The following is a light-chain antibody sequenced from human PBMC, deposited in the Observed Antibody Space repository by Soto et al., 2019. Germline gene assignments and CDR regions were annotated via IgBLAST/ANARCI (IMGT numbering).Light chain of an antibody. Sequence: DIQMTQSPSTLSASVGDRVTITCRASQSFSTWLDWYQQKPGKAPKLLIYKASSLQSGVPSRFSGSESGTEFTLTISSLQPDDFATYYCQQYNSYLYTFGQGTKLEIK. V-gene: IGKV1-5*03. CDR1: QSFSTW. J-gene: IGKJ2*01. CDR3: QQYNSYLYT. CDR2: KAS.